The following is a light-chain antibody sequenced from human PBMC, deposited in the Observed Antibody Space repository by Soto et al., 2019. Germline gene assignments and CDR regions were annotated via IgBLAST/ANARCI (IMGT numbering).Light chain of an antibody. Sequence: DIQMTQSPSTLSASVGDRVTITCRASQSLEDWLAWYQQKPGKAPQVLIYKASTLKSGVPSRFSGSGSGTEFALTISSLQPDDFATYYCQQYNRYPYIFGQGTKLEIK. CDR3: QQYNRYPYI. J-gene: IGKJ2*01. CDR1: QSLEDW. V-gene: IGKV1-5*03. CDR2: KAS.